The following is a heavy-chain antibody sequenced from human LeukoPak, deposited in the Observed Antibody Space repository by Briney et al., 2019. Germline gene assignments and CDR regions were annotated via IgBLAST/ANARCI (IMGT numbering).Heavy chain of an antibody. D-gene: IGHD6-13*01. J-gene: IGHJ4*02. CDR1: GGSISSGDYY. V-gene: IGHV4-30-4*08. CDR3: ARRKGQHGTGLFDY. Sequence: SETLSLTCTVSGGSISSGDYYWSWIRQPPGKGLEWIGYIYYSGSTYYNPSLKSRVTISVDTSKNQFSLKLSSVTAADTAVYYCARRKGQHGTGLFDYWGQGTLVTVSS. CDR2: IYYSGST.